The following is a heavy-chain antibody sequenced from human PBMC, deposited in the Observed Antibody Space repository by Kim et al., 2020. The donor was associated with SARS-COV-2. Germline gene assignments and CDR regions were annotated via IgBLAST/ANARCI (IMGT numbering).Heavy chain of an antibody. J-gene: IGHJ4*02. Sequence: GGSLRLSCAASGFTFSSYGMHWVRQAPGKGLEWVAVISYDGSNKYYADSVKGRFTISRDNSKNTLYLQMNSLRAEDTAVYYCAKMGSIVVVVADTQYYFDYWGQGTLVTVSS. D-gene: IGHD2-15*01. CDR2: ISYDGSNK. CDR3: AKMGSIVVVVADTQYYFDY. CDR1: GFTFSSYG. V-gene: IGHV3-30*18.